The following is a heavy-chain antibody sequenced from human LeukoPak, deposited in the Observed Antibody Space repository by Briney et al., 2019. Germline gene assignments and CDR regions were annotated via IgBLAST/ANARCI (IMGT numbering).Heavy chain of an antibody. CDR2: ISGSGGST. V-gene: IGHV3-23*01. Sequence: GGSLRLSCAASGFTFSSYAMSWVRQAPGKGLEWVSAISGSGGSTYYADSVKGRFTISRDNSKNTLYLQMNSLRAEDTAVYYCAKGGSSSGRLYYDGMDVWGQGTTVTVSS. J-gene: IGHJ6*02. D-gene: IGHD6-13*01. CDR1: GFTFSSYA. CDR3: AKGGSSSGRLYYDGMDV.